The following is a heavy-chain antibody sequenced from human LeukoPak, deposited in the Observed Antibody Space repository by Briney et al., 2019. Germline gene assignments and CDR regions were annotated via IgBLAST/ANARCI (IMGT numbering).Heavy chain of an antibody. CDR2: IIPIFGTA. Sequence: SVKVSCKASGGTFSSYAISWVRQAPGQGLEWMGGIIPIFGTANYAQKFQGRVTVTTDESTSTAYMELSSLRSEDTAVYYCASTQKRAYYYDSSGYPFDYWGQGTLVTVSS. J-gene: IGHJ4*02. CDR1: GGTFSSYA. V-gene: IGHV1-69*05. D-gene: IGHD3-22*01. CDR3: ASTQKRAYYYDSSGYPFDY.